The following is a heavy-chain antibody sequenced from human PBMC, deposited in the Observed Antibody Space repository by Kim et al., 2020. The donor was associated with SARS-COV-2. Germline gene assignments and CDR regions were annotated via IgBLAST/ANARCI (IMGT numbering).Heavy chain of an antibody. D-gene: IGHD6-13*01. J-gene: IGHJ4*02. CDR3: ARARGAAAGTYDY. Sequence: YDRKFQGRVTMTRNTSISTAYMELSSLRAEDTAVYYCARARGAAAGTYDYWGQGTLVTVSS. V-gene: IGHV1-8*01.